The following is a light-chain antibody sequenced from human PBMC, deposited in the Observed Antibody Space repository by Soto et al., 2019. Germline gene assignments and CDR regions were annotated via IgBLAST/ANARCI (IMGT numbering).Light chain of an antibody. CDR1: SSNIGSNY. V-gene: IGLV1-47*01. CDR3: AAWDDSLSGLWL. Sequence: QSVLTQPPSASGTPGQRVAISCSGSSSNIGSNYVYWYQHLPGTAPNLLIYRNNQRPSGVPDRFSGSKSGTSASLAISGLRSDDEADYYCAAWDDSLSGLWLFGGRTKLTVL. J-gene: IGLJ3*02. CDR2: RNN.